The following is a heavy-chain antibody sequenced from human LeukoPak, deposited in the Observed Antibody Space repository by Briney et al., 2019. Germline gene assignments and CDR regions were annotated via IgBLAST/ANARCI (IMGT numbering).Heavy chain of an antibody. D-gene: IGHD2-15*01. CDR3: ARDDGWDSGGRFDY. Sequence: TGGSLRLSCAASGFTVSSNYMSWVRQAPGKGLEWVSVIYSGGSTYYADSVKGRFTISRDNSKNTLYLQMNSLRAEDTAVYYCARDDGWDSGGRFDYWGQGTLVTVSS. V-gene: IGHV3-53*01. CDR1: GFTVSSNY. J-gene: IGHJ4*02. CDR2: IYSGGST.